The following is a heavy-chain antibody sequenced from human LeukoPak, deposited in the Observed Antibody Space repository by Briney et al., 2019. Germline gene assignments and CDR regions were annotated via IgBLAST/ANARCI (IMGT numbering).Heavy chain of an antibody. D-gene: IGHD2-15*01. V-gene: IGHV3-30*02. Sequence: PGGSLRLSCAASGFTFSSYGMHGVRQAPAKGLEGVAFIRYDGSNKYYTDSVKGRFTISRDNSKNTLYLQMNSLRAEDTAVYYCAKDRCSGGSCYVFDYWGQGTLVAVSS. CDR3: AKDRCSGGSCYVFDY. CDR2: IRYDGSNK. J-gene: IGHJ4*02. CDR1: GFTFSSYG.